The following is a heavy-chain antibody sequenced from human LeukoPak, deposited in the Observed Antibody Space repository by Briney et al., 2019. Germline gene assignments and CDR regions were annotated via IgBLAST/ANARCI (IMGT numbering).Heavy chain of an antibody. CDR1: GFTVGSNY. V-gene: IGHV3-53*01. J-gene: IGHJ4*02. Sequence: GGSLRLSCAASGFTVGSNYMSWVRQAPGKGLEWVSVIYSGGNTYYADSVKGRFTISRDNSKNTLYLQMNSLRAEDTAVYHCARALSSGYSSSLFDYWGQGTLVIVSS. D-gene: IGHD6-13*01. CDR2: IYSGGNT. CDR3: ARALSSGYSSSLFDY.